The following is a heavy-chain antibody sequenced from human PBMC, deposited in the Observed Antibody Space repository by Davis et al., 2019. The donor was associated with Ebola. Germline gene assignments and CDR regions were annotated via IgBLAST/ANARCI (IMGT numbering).Heavy chain of an antibody. V-gene: IGHV3-74*01. CDR2: INSDGSST. CDR3: ARGTVTPSGLGY. J-gene: IGHJ4*02. Sequence: GESLKISCAASGFTLSTYWMHWVRQAPGKGLVWVSRINSDGSSTTYADSVKGRFTVSRDNAKNTLYLQTNSLRAEDTAVYYCARGTVTPSGLGYWGQGTLVTVSS. D-gene: IGHD4-17*01. CDR1: GFTLSTYW.